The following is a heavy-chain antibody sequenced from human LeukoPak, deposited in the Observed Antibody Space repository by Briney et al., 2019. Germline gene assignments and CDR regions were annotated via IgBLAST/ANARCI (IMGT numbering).Heavy chain of an antibody. CDR3: ASDVSGKPFGY. CDR2: IKQDGSEK. J-gene: IGHJ4*02. Sequence: GGSLRLSCAASGFTFRNYWMGWVRQTPGKGLEWVANIKQDGSEKHYVDSVNDRFTISRDNAKNSLFLQMNSLRAEDTAMYYCASDVSGKPFGYWGQGVPVTVSS. CDR1: GFTFRNYW. V-gene: IGHV3-7*01.